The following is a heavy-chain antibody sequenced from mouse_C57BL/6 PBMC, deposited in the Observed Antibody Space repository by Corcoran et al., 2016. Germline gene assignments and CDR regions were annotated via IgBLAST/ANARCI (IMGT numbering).Heavy chain of an antibody. CDR3: AREKLRLRSYAMDY. CDR2: INPYNGGT. V-gene: IGHV1-19*01. J-gene: IGHJ4*01. D-gene: IGHD3-2*02. Sequence: EVQLQQSGPVLVKPGASVKMSCKASGYTFTDYYMNWVKQSHGKSLEWIGVINPYNGGTSYNQKFKGKATLTVDKSSSTAYMELNSLTSEDSAVYYCAREKLRLRSYAMDYWGQGTSVTVSS. CDR1: GYTFTDYY.